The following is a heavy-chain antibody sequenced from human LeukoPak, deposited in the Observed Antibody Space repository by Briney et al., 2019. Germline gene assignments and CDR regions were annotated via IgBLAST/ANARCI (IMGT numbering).Heavy chain of an antibody. Sequence: ASVNVSCKASGYTFTNYGINWVRQAPGQGLEWMGWISAYNGNTNYAQKLQGGVTMTTDTSTSTAYMELRSLRSDDTAVYYCARDLDQYSGRFGGFGHDFWGQGTLVTVSS. CDR3: ARDLDQYSGRFGGFGHDF. J-gene: IGHJ4*02. V-gene: IGHV1-18*01. CDR1: GYTFTNYG. CDR2: ISAYNGNT. D-gene: IGHD1-26*01.